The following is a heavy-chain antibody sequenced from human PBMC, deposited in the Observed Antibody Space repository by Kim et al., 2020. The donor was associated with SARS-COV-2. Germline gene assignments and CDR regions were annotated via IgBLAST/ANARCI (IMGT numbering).Heavy chain of an antibody. CDR3: AKDPGTITFGGVIVIGAFGY. V-gene: IGHV3-23*01. D-gene: IGHD3-16*02. CDR1: GFTFSSYA. J-gene: IGHJ4*02. Sequence: GGSLRLSCAASGFTFSSYAMSWVRQAPGKGLEWVSAISGSGGSTYYADSVKGRFTISRDNSKNTLYLQMNSLRAEDTAVYYCAKDPGTITFGGVIVIGAFGYWGQGTLVTVSS. CDR2: ISGSGGST.